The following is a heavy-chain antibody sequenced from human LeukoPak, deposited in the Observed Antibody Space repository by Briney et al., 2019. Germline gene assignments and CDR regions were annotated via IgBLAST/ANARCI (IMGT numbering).Heavy chain of an antibody. J-gene: IGHJ4*02. D-gene: IGHD3-3*01. CDR1: GFTITNHW. CDR3: ARDFWSGYYTED. CDR2: IKSDERSA. V-gene: IGHV3-74*03. Sequence: PGGSLRLSCAASGFTITNHWMYWVRQAPGRGLVWVSRIKSDERSAAYADSVKGRFTISRDNAKNSLHLQMDSLSAEDTAVYYCARDFWSGYYTEDWGQGALVIVSS.